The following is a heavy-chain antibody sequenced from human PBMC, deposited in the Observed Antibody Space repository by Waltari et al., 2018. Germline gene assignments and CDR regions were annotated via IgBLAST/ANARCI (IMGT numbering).Heavy chain of an antibody. D-gene: IGHD3-3*01. V-gene: IGHV4-59*09. CDR2: GST. Sequence: GSTNYNPSLKSRVTISVDTSKNQFSLKLSSVTAADTAVYYCARGITIFGVVDEIYYYYMDVWGKGTTVTVSS. J-gene: IGHJ6*03. CDR3: ARGITIFGVVDEIYYYYMDV.